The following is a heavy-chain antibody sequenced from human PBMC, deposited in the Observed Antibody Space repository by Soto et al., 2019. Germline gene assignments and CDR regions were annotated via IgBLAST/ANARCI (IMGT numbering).Heavy chain of an antibody. D-gene: IGHD6-19*01. CDR3: ARDLAVADYYFDY. Sequence: QVQLVESGGGVVQPGRSLRLSCAASGFTFSSYGMHWVRQAPGKGLEWVAVIWYDGSNKYYADSVKGRFTISRDNSKNTLYLQMNSLRAEDTAVYYCARDLAVADYYFDYWGQGTLVTVSS. V-gene: IGHV3-33*01. J-gene: IGHJ4*02. CDR2: IWYDGSNK. CDR1: GFTFSSYG.